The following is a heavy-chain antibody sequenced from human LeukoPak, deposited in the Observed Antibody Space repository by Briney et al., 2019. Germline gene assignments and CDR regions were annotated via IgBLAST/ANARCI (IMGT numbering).Heavy chain of an antibody. V-gene: IGHV4-34*01. Sequence: SETLSLTCAVCGGSFSGYYWSWIRQPPGKGLEWIGEINHSGSTNYNPSLKSRVTISVDTSKNQFSLKLSSVTAADTAVYYCARRITIFGVVIRYYYYGMDVWGQGTTVTVSS. J-gene: IGHJ6*02. CDR3: ARRITIFGVVIRYYYYGMDV. CDR1: GGSFSGYY. CDR2: INHSGST. D-gene: IGHD3-3*01.